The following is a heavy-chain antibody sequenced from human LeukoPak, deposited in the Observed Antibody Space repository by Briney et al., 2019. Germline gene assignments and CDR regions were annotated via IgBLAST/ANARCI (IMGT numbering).Heavy chain of an antibody. J-gene: IGHJ3*02. CDR2: IYTSGST. V-gene: IGHV4-61*02. D-gene: IGHD1-26*01. CDR3: ARDKSGSYSDAFDI. Sequence: SQTLSLTCTVSGGSISSGSYYWSWIRQPAGKGLEWIGRIYTSGSTNYNPSLKSRVTISVDTSKNQFSLKLSSVTAADTAVYYCARDKSGSYSDAFDIWGQGTMVTVSS. CDR1: GGSISSGSYY.